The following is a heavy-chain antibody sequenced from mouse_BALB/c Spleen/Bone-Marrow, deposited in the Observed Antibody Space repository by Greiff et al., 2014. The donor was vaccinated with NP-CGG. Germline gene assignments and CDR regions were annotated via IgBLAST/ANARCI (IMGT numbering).Heavy chain of an antibody. Sequence: EVQLQESGPELVKPGASVKMSCKASGYTFTSYVMHWVKQKPGQGLEWIGCINPYNDGTKYNEKFKGKATLTSGKSSSTAYMERSSLTSEDSAVYYCAREGGYDEDYCDYWGRGTTLTVSS. D-gene: IGHD2-2*01. V-gene: IGHV1-14*01. J-gene: IGHJ2*01. CDR2: INPYNDGT. CDR1: GYTFTSYV. CDR3: AREGGYDEDYCDY.